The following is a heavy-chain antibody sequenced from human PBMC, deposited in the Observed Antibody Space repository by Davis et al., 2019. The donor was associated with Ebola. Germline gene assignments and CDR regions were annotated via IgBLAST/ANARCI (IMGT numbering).Heavy chain of an antibody. CDR3: ARRTTVTKDFDY. Sequence: HSQTLSLTCAISGNSVSTNGAAWNWIRQSPSRGLEWLGKTQYTSKWNNDYAVSVKSRMTINQDTSKNQFSLQLNSVTPEDTVVYYCARRTTVTKDFDYWGQGTLVTVSS. D-gene: IGHD4-17*01. CDR2: TQYTSKWNN. CDR1: GNSVSTNGAA. J-gene: IGHJ4*02. V-gene: IGHV6-1*01.